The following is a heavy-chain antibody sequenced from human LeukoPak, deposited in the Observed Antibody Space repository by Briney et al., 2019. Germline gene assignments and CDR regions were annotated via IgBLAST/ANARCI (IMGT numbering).Heavy chain of an antibody. Sequence: ASVKVPCKASGYTFTNYFMHWVRQAPGQGLEWMGVINPSGGSTHYAQKFQGRVTMTRDTSTSTVYMELSSLRSEDTAVYYCARLDTAMVVYPWGQGTLLTVSS. D-gene: IGHD5-18*01. CDR3: ARLDTAMVVYP. V-gene: IGHV1-46*01. CDR1: GYTFTNYF. CDR2: INPSGGST. J-gene: IGHJ5*02.